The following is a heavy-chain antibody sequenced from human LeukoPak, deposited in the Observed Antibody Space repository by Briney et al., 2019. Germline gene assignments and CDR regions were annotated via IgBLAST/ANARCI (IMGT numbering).Heavy chain of an antibody. D-gene: IGHD5-12*01. CDR1: GYTLTELS. J-gene: IGHJ4*02. CDR3: ATGGYSGYEYYFDY. V-gene: IGHV1-24*01. Sequence: ASVKVSCKVSGYTLTELSMHWVRQAPGKGLEWMGGFDPEDGETIYAQKFQGRVTMTEDTTTDTAYMELSSLRSEDTAVYYCATGGYSGYEYYFDYWGQGTLVTVSS. CDR2: FDPEDGET.